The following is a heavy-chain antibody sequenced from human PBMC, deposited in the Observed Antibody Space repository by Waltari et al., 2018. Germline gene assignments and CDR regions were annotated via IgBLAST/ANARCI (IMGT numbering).Heavy chain of an antibody. CDR2: IYYSGST. J-gene: IGHJ5*02. CDR1: GGSISSHY. Sequence: QVQLQESGPGLVKPSETLSLTCTVSGGSISSHYWSWIRQPPGKGLEWIGYIYYSGSTNYTPSLKSRVTISVDTSKNQFSLKLSSVTAADTAVYYCARGVLGPFNWFDPWGQGTLVTVSS. V-gene: IGHV4-59*11. D-gene: IGHD2-8*02. CDR3: ARGVLGPFNWFDP.